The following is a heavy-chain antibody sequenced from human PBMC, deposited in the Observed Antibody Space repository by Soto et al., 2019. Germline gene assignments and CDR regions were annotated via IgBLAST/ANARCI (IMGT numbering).Heavy chain of an antibody. Sequence: QVQLVQSGAEVKRPGSSVKVSCESSGDTFNSYLISSVRQAPGQGLEWMGGIIPIIRVTHYAQKFQGRVTISALSSTGTAYMELTNLGFEDTALYYCARESLGAKGADHWGQGTLVTVSS. D-gene: IGHD3-16*01. CDR3: ARESLGAKGADH. V-gene: IGHV1-69*17. J-gene: IGHJ4*02. CDR1: GDTFNSYL. CDR2: IIPIIRVT.